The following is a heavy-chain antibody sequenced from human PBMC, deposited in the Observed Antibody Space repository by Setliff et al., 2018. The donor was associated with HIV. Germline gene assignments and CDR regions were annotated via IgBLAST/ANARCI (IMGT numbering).Heavy chain of an antibody. V-gene: IGHV3-30*04. D-gene: IGHD3-10*01. J-gene: IGHJ4*02. CDR3: ARDDRWVYNDYLDY. CDR2: ISYDGNSQ. Sequence: GGSLRLSCAASGFTFSYYTMHWIRQTPDNGLEWVAVISYDGNSQYYADSVKGRFTISRDNSKNTLYLQVNSLRTEDTAVYFCARDDRWVYNDYLDYWGQGTLVTVSS. CDR1: GFTFSYYT.